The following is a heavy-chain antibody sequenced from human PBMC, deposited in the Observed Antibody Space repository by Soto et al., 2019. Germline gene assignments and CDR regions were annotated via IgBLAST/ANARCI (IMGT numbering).Heavy chain of an antibody. Sequence: SETLSLTCTVSGGSISSGGYYWSWIRQHPGKGLEWIGYIYYSGSTYYNPSLKSRVTISVDTTKNQFSLKLSSVTAADTAVYYSASGRITIYGVVTHYFSRLSIYVWGPGTTVTVS. J-gene: IGHJ6*02. CDR1: GGSISSGGYY. D-gene: IGHD3-3*01. CDR2: IYYSGST. V-gene: IGHV4-31*03. CDR3: ASGRITIYGVVTHYFSRLSIYV.